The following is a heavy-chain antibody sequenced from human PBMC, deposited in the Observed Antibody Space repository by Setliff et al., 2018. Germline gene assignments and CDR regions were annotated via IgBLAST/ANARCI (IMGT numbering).Heavy chain of an antibody. V-gene: IGHV2-70*11. CDR3: ARSQYYYDSSGYYVYWFDP. J-gene: IGHJ5*02. CDR2: IDWDDDK. CDR1: GFSLSTSGMC. D-gene: IGHD3-22*01. Sequence: SGPTLVNPTQTLTLTCTFSGFSLSTSGMCVSRIRQPPGKALEWLARIDWDDDKRYSPSLKSRRTITKDTSKNQVVLTMTNMDPVDAATYYCARSQYYYDSSGYYVYWFDPWGQGTLVTVSS.